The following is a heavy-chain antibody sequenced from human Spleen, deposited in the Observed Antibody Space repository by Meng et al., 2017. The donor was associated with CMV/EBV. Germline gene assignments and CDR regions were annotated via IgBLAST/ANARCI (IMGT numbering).Heavy chain of an antibody. CDR3: ARAGAAVTTNFDF. V-gene: IGHV1-18*01. CDR1: GYNFDIYG. CDR2: VSAETGDT. D-gene: IGHD4-17*01. J-gene: IGHJ4*02. Sequence: CKASGYNFDIYGITWVRQAPGQGLEWVGWVSAETGDTNYGQKFQGRVTVTADTFTKTAYMEMRSLGSDDSAIYYCARAGAAVTTNFDFWGQGTLVTVSS.